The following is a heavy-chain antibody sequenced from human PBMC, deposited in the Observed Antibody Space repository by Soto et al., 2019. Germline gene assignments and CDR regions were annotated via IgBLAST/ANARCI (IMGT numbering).Heavy chain of an antibody. CDR1: GGSISSSNW. CDR3: ARSMAGSGDY. CDR2: IYHSGST. V-gene: IGHV4-4*02. Sequence: PSETLSLTCAVSGGSISSSNWWSCVRQPPGKGLEWSGEIYHSGSTNYNPSLKSRVTISVDKSKNQFSMKLSFVTAADTAVYYCARSMAGSGDYWGQGTLVTVSS. J-gene: IGHJ4*02. D-gene: IGHD6-19*01.